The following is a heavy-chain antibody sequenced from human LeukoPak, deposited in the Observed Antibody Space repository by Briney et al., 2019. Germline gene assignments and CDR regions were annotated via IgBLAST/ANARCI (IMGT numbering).Heavy chain of an antibody. CDR2: IYYSGST. CDR3: ARGVAAGAEYFQH. D-gene: IGHD6-13*01. J-gene: IGHJ1*01. V-gene: IGHV4-59*01. Sequence: SETLSLTCTVSGGSISSYYWSWIRQPPGKGLEWIGYIYYSGSTNYNPSLKSRVTISVDTSKNQFSLKLSSVTAADTAVYYCARGVAAGAEYFQHWGQGTLVTVSS. CDR1: GGSISSYY.